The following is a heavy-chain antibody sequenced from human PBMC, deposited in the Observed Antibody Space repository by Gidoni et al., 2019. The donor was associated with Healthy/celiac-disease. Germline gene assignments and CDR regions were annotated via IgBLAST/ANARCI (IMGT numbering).Heavy chain of an antibody. CDR2: ISSSGGST. CDR3: AKDRGYYGIHAIDY. Sequence: EVQLLESGGGLVQPGGSLRLSCAASGFTFTSYAMSWVRQAPGKGLEWVSAISSSGGSTYYAGYVKGRFTISRDNSKNTLYLQMNSLRAEDTAVYYCAKDRGYYGIHAIDYWGQGTLVTVSS. D-gene: IGHD4-17*01. V-gene: IGHV3-23*01. CDR1: GFTFTSYA. J-gene: IGHJ4*02.